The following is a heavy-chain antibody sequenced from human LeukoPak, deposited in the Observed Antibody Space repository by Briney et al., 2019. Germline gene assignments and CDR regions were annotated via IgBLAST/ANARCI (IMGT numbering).Heavy chain of an antibody. D-gene: IGHD5-12*01. Sequence: ASVKVSCKASGGTFSSYAISWVRQAPGQGLEWMGGIIPIFGTANYAQKFQGRVTITADESTSTAYMELSSLRSEDTAVYYCARARDIVASPDYYYGMDVWGKGTTVTVSS. CDR1: GGTFSSYA. V-gene: IGHV1-69*01. CDR3: ARARDIVASPDYYYGMDV. J-gene: IGHJ6*04. CDR2: IIPIFGTA.